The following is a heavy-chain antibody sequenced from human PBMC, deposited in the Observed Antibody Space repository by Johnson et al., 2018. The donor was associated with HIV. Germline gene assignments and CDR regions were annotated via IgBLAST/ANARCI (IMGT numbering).Heavy chain of an antibody. J-gene: IGHJ3*02. CDR2: SNSGGST. Sequence: VQLVESGGGLIQPGGSLRLSCAASGFTVSSNYMSWVRQAPGKGLEWVSGISNSGGSTYFADSVKGRFTISRDNSKNTLYLQMNSLRAEDTAVYYCSKNSRITYDARSAFDIWGQGTMVTVSS. D-gene: IGHD3-3*01. V-gene: IGHV3-53*01. CDR3: SKNSRITYDARSAFDI. CDR1: GFTVSSNY.